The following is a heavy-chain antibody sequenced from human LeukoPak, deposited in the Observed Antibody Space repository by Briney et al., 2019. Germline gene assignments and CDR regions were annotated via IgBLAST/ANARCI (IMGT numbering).Heavy chain of an antibody. V-gene: IGHV1-69*13. CDR2: IIPIFATA. CDR3: ARGNPRSLLPYYFDY. Sequence: ASVKVSCKASGGTFISYAISWVRQAPGQGLEWMGGIIPIFATANYAQKFQGRVTITADESTSTAFMELSSLRSEDTAVYYCARGNPRSLLPYYFDYWGQGTLVTVSS. J-gene: IGHJ4*02. CDR1: GGTFISYA. D-gene: IGHD3-3*01.